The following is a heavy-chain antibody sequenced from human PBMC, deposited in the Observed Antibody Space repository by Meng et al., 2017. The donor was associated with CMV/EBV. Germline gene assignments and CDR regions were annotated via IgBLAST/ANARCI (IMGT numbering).Heavy chain of an antibody. CDR1: GGTFISYS. J-gene: IGHJ6*02. D-gene: IGHD2-2*01. V-gene: IGHV1-69*05. Sequence: SVKVSCKASGGTFISYSISWVRQAPGRGLEWMGGIIPIFGTANYAQKFQGRVTITTDESTSTAYMELSSLRSEDTAVYYCALGYCSSTSCYSYYYYGTDVWGQGTTVTVSS. CDR3: ALGYCSSTSCYSYYYYGTDV. CDR2: IIPIFGTA.